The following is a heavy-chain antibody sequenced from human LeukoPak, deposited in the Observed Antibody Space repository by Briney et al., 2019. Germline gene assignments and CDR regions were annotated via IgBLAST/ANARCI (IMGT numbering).Heavy chain of an antibody. CDR3: ARGTNFDWLLLPFDY. D-gene: IGHD3-9*01. CDR2: IIPFFGKA. V-gene: IGHV1-69*13. J-gene: IGHJ4*02. Sequence: SVKVSCKASGGTFSSDAISWVRQAPGQGPEWMGGIIPFFGKANYAQNFQGRVTITADESTSTAYMELSSLRSEDTAVYYCARGTNFDWLLLPFDYWGQGTLVTVSS. CDR1: GGTFSSDA.